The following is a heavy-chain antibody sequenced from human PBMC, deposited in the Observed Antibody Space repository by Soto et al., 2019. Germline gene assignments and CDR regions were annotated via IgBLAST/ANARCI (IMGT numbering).Heavy chain of an antibody. J-gene: IGHJ6*02. D-gene: IGHD3-10*01. Sequence: QVQLVQSGAEVKKPGSSVKVSCKASGGTFSSYTISWVRQAPGQGLEWMGRIIPILGIANYAQKFQGRVTITADKSTSTAYMELSSLRSEDTAVYYCARDPALLWFGGLPWNYGMDVWGQGTTVTVSS. CDR3: ARDPALLWFGGLPWNYGMDV. CDR2: IIPILGIA. CDR1: GGTFSSYT. V-gene: IGHV1-69*08.